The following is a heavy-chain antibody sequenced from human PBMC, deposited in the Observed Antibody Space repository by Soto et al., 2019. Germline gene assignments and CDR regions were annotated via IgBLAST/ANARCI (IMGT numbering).Heavy chain of an antibody. CDR2: IYYSGTT. Sequence: QVQLQESGPGLVKPSQTLSLTCSVSGGSISSGYYYWSWSRHHPGKGLEWIGYIYYSGTTYYNPTLKRRVTISLDTSKNQFSLNLTSVTAADTAVYYCARAEGYSSTWGLCDPWGQGTLVTVSS. J-gene: IGHJ5*02. V-gene: IGHV4-31*03. D-gene: IGHD6-13*01. CDR3: ARAEGYSSTWGLCDP. CDR1: GGSISSGYYY.